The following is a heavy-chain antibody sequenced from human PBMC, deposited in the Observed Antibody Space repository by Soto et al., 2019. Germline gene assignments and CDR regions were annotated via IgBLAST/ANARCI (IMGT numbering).Heavy chain of an antibody. CDR3: ARTRGRGQWRDFYFDF. J-gene: IGHJ4*02. Sequence: SETLSLTCTVSGGPIAPFYWTWIRQSPGKGLESIGYVYYNGSTNYNPALKGRVTISLDTSKSQFSLRLNSVTAADTAVYYCARTRGRGQWRDFYFDFWGQGSLVTVLL. CDR1: GGPIAPFY. V-gene: IGHV4-59*12. D-gene: IGHD6-19*01. CDR2: VYYNGST.